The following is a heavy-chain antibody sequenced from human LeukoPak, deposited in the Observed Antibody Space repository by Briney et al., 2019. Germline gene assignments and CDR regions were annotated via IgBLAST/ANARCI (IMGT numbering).Heavy chain of an antibody. Sequence: ASVKVSCKASGYTLTSYGFSWVRQAPGQGLEWMGWISVNNAKTNYAQKFQGRVTMTTDTSTTTAYMELRSLTSDDTAVYYCARVGYCSGGSCCPDYWGQGTLVTASS. D-gene: IGHD2-15*01. V-gene: IGHV1-18*01. CDR3: ARVGYCSGGSCCPDY. CDR2: ISVNNAKT. CDR1: GYTLTSYG. J-gene: IGHJ4*02.